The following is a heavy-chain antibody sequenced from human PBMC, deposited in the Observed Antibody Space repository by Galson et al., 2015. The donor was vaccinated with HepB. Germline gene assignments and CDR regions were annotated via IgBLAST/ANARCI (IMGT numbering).Heavy chain of an antibody. D-gene: IGHD5-24*01. J-gene: IGHJ6*02. Sequence: SVKVSCKAFGGTFGSNTISWVRQAPGQGLECVGRIIPTIGITNYAANFQGRVTFTADRSTSTDYMEMSSLTSDDTAVYYCARSVETATMESIFYGMDVWGQGTTVAVCS. CDR1: GGTFGSNT. CDR3: ARSVETATMESIFYGMDV. CDR2: IIPTIGIT. V-gene: IGHV1-69*02.